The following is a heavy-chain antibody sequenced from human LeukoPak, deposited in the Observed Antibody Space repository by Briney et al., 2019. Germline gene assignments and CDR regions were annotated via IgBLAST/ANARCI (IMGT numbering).Heavy chain of an antibody. V-gene: IGHV3-66*02. CDR1: GFTCSSNY. CDR2: IFIGGST. Sequence: GGSLRLSCAASGFTCSSNYMLWVRQAPGKGLEGVSVIFIGGSTYHADFVKGRITISKEHSKYTLYVQMNSLRAEDTAVYYCARVCREWDCSSTSCPYYYYMDVWGKGTTVTVSS. CDR3: ARVCREWDCSSTSCPYYYYMDV. D-gene: IGHD2-2*01. J-gene: IGHJ6*03.